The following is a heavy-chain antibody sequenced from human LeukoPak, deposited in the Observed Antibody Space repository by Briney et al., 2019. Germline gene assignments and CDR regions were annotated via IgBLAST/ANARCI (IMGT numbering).Heavy chain of an antibody. V-gene: IGHV4-59*08. D-gene: IGHD5-18*01. CDR3: ARLVQLWLGPDY. Sequence: NPSETLSLTCTVSGDSISSYYWSWIRQPPGKGLEWIGDIYYSGSTNYNPSLKSRASISVDTSKNQISLKLSSVTAADTAVYYCARLVQLWLGPDYWGQGTLVIVSS. CDR1: GDSISSYY. CDR2: IYYSGST. J-gene: IGHJ4*02.